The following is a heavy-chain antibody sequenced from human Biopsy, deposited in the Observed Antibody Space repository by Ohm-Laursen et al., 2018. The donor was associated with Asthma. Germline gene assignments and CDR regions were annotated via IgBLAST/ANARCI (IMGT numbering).Heavy chain of an antibody. J-gene: IGHJ4*02. CDR2: INAGNGNT. CDR3: ASPLGDYYDSSGYYYASLGY. CDR1: GYTFISYA. Sequence: SVKVSCKASGYTFISYAIHWVRQAPGQRLEWMGWINAGNGNTKYSQKFQGRVTISRDTSANTAYMDLSSLRSEDTAVYYCASPLGDYYDSSGYYYASLGYWGLGTLVIVSS. D-gene: IGHD3-22*01. V-gene: IGHV1-3*01.